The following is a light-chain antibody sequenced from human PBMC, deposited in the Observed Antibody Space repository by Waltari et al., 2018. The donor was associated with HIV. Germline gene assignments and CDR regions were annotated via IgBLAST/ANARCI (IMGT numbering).Light chain of an antibody. CDR1: SPNIWRKY. V-gene: IGLV1-51*01. CDR3: GTWDSSLGGWV. CDR2: DKT. Sequence: QSVLTQPPSVSAAPGQQVTISCSGSSPNIWRKYVSWYQQLPGAAPQLLIYDKTERPSGIPDRFSGSKSGTSATLGITGLQTGDEADYYCGTWDSSLGGWVFGGGTKLAVL. J-gene: IGLJ3*02.